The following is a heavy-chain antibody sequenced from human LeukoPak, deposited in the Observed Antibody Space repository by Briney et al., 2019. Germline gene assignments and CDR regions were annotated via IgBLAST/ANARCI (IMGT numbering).Heavy chain of an antibody. D-gene: IGHD2-15*01. V-gene: IGHV3-48*01. J-gene: IGHJ4*02. Sequence: GGSLRVSCVDSGFPFGTHSMNWVRQAPGKGLEWVSYINGGGSPIYYANSVRGRFTISRDNAKNSLYLQMNSLRAEDTAVYYCVRDNPRCCGVVPANIDDYWGQGTLVTVSS. CDR1: GFPFGTHS. CDR2: INGGGSPI. CDR3: VRDNPRCCGVVPANIDDY.